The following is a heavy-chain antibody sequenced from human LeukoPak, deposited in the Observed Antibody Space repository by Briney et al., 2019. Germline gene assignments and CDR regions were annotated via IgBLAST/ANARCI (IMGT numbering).Heavy chain of an antibody. CDR3: ARSHIVGGTPFDY. CDR1: GYTFTGYY. D-gene: IGHD1-26*01. V-gene: IGHV1-2*02. CDR2: INCNSGGT. Sequence: ASVKVSCKASGYTFTGYYMHWVRQAPGQGPEWMGWINCNSGGTKYAQRFQGRVTMTRDTSISTAYMELSRLRSDDTAVYSCARSHIVGGTPFDYWGQGTLVTVSS. J-gene: IGHJ4*02.